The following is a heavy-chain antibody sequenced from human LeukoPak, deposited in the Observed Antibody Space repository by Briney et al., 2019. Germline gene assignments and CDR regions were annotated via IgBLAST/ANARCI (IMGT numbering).Heavy chain of an antibody. CDR3: TRDHCSGDNCPSFDY. CDR2: IGAYNGDT. D-gene: IGHD2-15*01. Sequence: GASVKVSCKASGYSFPDYYIHWVRQAPGQGLEWMGWIGAYNGDTNYAQKFQGRVTMTTDTSTSTAYMDLRSLRSDDTAVYYCTRDHCSGDNCPSFDYWGQGTLVTVSS. V-gene: IGHV1-18*04. CDR1: GYSFPDYY. J-gene: IGHJ4*02.